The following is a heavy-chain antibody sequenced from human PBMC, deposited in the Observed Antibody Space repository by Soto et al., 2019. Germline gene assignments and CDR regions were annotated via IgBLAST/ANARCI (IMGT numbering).Heavy chain of an antibody. J-gene: IGHJ4*02. CDR2: ISAYNGNT. Sequence: QVQLVQSGAEVKKPGASVKVSCKASGYTFTSYGISWVRQAPGQGLEWMGWISAYNGNTKYAQRLHGRVTMTTNTSTSLAYMKLSSMRSDDTAVYYCEREPNYFDYWGQGTLVTVSS. CDR1: GYTFTSYG. CDR3: EREPNYFDY. V-gene: IGHV1-18*01.